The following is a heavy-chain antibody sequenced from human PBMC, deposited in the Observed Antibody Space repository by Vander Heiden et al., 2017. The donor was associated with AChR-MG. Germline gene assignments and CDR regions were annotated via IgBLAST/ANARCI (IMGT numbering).Heavy chain of an antibody. V-gene: IGHV3-53*01. CDR2: TYSGGST. Sequence: EVQLVESGGGLIQPGGSLSLSCAASGLNVISNYMSWVRQAPGKGLEWVSTTYSGGSTTYADAVKGRFTISRDNSKNTLYLQMNSLRAEDTAVYYCARERLREVFDIWGQGTMVTVSS. CDR1: GLNVISNY. J-gene: IGHJ3*02. CDR3: ARERLREVFDI. D-gene: IGHD6-25*01.